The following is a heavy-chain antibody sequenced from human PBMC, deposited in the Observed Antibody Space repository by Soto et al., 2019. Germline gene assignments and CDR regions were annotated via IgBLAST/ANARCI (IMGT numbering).Heavy chain of an antibody. CDR2: VYPGDSDT. Sequence: GEALKISYNGSGYSFSTYRDVLVRHMPGKDLEYMGIVYPGDSDTRSFQGQVTMSADKSISTAYLQWSSLKASDTAIYYCARVVLREMQAFPRRGSSDL. CDR1: GYSFSTYR. J-gene: IGHJ2*01. CDR3: ARVVLREMQAFPRRGSSDL. D-gene: IGHD2-15*01. V-gene: IGHV5-51*01.